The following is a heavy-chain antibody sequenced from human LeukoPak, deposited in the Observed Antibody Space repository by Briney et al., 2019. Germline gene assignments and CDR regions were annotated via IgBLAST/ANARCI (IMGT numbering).Heavy chain of an antibody. Sequence: GGSLRLSCAASGFTFSTYGMHWVRQAQGKGLEWVAFIRYDGSNKYYADSVKGRFTISRDNAKNSLYLQMNSLRAEDTAVYYCARTGDYYDSSGYYYGADYYYYYMDVWGKGTTVTVSS. D-gene: IGHD3-22*01. V-gene: IGHV3-30*02. CDR2: IRYDGSNK. CDR3: ARTGDYYDSSGYYYGADYYYYYMDV. CDR1: GFTFSTYG. J-gene: IGHJ6*03.